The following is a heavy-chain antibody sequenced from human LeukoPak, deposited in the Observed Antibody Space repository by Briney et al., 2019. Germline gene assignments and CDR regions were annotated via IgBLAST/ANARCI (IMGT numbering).Heavy chain of an antibody. CDR3: ARDDSGDYLFDY. D-gene: IGHD4-17*01. J-gene: IGHJ4*02. CDR1: GFTFSSYA. V-gene: IGHV3-30-3*01. Sequence: GRSLRLSCAASGFTFSSYAMHWVRQAPGKGLEGVAVISYDGSNKYYADSVKGRFTISRDNSKNTLYLQMNSLRAEDTAVYYCARDDSGDYLFDYWGQGTLVTVSS. CDR2: ISYDGSNK.